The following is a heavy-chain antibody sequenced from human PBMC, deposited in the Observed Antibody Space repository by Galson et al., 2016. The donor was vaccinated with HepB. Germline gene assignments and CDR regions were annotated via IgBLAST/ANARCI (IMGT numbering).Heavy chain of an antibody. CDR1: GGSISISNYY. CDR3: ARERSGTNRFDP. D-gene: IGHD3-10*01. Sequence: SETLSLTCIVSGGSISISNYYWNWIRQPPGKGLEWIGSVYYTGTTAYIPSLKSRVSISVDTSKNQFSLHPSSVTAADTALYFCARERSGTNRFDPWGQGILVTVSS. CDR2: VYYTGTT. V-gene: IGHV4-39*02. J-gene: IGHJ5*02.